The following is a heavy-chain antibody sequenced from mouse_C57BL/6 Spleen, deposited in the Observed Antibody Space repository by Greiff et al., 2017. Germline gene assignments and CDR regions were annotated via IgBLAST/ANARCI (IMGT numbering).Heavy chain of an antibody. V-gene: IGHV1-69*01. CDR3: ARYAAQATSFAY. CDR1: GYTFTSYW. Sequence: QVQLQQPGAELVMPGASVKLSCKASGYTFTSYWMHWVKQRPGQGLEWIGEIDPSDSYTNYNQKFKGKSTLTVDKSSSTAYMQLSSLTSEDSAVYYCARYAAQATSFAYWGQGTLVTVSA. D-gene: IGHD3-2*02. J-gene: IGHJ3*01. CDR2: IDPSDSYT.